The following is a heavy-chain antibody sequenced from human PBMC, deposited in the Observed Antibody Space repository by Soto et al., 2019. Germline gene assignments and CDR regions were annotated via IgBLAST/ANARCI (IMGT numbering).Heavy chain of an antibody. J-gene: IGHJ4*02. CDR3: ARATYSYGYFDY. CDR1: GYSVSSNSAA. Sequence: SQTLSLTCAISGYSVSSNSAAWNLIRQSPSRGLEWLGRTYYRSKWYNDYAVSVKSRITINPDTSKNQFSLQLNSVTPEDTAVYYCARATYSYGYFDYWGQGTLVTVSS. V-gene: IGHV6-1*01. CDR2: TYYRSKWYN. D-gene: IGHD5-18*01.